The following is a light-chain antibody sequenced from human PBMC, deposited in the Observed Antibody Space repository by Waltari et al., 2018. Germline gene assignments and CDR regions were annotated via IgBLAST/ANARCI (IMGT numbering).Light chain of an antibody. CDR2: ESS. J-gene: IGKJ4*01. V-gene: IGKV1-5*03. CDR3: QQYHSDLLS. CDR1: QRIDRW. Sequence: DIQMTQSPSTLSASVGDRVTMTCRASQRIDRWLAWYQQKPGKAPRVIIYESSSLESGVPSRFSCSGFGTEFTLTINNLQPDDFATYYCQQYHSDLLSFGGGTRVEIK.